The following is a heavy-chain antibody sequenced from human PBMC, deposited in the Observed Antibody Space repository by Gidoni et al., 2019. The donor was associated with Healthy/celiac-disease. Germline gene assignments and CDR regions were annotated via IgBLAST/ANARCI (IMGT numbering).Heavy chain of an antibody. D-gene: IGHD1-7*01. J-gene: IGHJ4*02. CDR2: IDYSGST. V-gene: IGHV4-39*01. Sequence: QLQLQESGPGLVKPSETLSLTCTVSAGSISSSSYDWGWIRQPPGKGLEWIGSIDYSGSTYYNPSLKSRVTISVDTSKNQFSLKLSSVTAADTAVYYCASQLTGTKGGYWGQGTLVTVSS. CDR3: ASQLTGTKGGY. CDR1: AGSISSSSYD.